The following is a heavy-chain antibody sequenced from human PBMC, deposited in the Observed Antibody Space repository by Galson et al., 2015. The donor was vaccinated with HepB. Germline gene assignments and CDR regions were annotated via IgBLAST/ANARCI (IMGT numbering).Heavy chain of an antibody. V-gene: IGHV4-61*03. J-gene: IGHJ6*02. CDR2: IYYNGNT. Sequence: SETLSLTCTVSGDSVSNNRYYWSWIRQPPGKGLEWIGYIYYNGNTNYNPSLKSRVIISIDPSKNHFSLKLSSVTAADTAVYLCAKGEGYCTSTTCYGYHGLDVWGQGTTVTVSS. D-gene: IGHD2-2*01. CDR1: GDSVSNNRYY. CDR3: AKGEGYCTSTTCYGYHGLDV.